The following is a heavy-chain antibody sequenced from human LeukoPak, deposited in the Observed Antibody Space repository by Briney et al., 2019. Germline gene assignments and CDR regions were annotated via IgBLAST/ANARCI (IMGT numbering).Heavy chain of an antibody. D-gene: IGHD4-17*01. CDR1: GYSFTSYW. CDR3: ARQTTVTLLHREGHYYYYMDV. Sequence: GESLKISCKGSGYSFTSYWIGWVRQMPGKGLEWMGIIYPGDSDTRYSPSFQGQVTISADKSISTAYLQWSSLKASDTAMYYCARQTTVTLLHREGHYYYYMDVWGKGTTVTVSS. CDR2: IYPGDSDT. J-gene: IGHJ6*03. V-gene: IGHV5-51*01.